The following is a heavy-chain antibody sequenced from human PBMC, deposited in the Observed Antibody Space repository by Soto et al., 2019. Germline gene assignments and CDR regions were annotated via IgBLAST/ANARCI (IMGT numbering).Heavy chain of an antibody. CDR2: ISGSGGST. Sequence: PGGSLRLSCAASGFTFSSYAMSWVLQAPWKGLEWVSAISGSGGSTYYADSVKGRFTISRDNSKNTLYLQMNSLRAEDTAVYYCAKDHGRSSGWYNWFDPWGQGTLVTVSS. V-gene: IGHV3-23*01. CDR1: GFTFSSYA. CDR3: AKDHGRSSGWYNWFDP. J-gene: IGHJ5*02. D-gene: IGHD6-19*01.